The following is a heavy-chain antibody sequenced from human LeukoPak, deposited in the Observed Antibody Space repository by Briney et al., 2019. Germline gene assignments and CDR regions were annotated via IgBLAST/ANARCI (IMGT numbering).Heavy chain of an antibody. D-gene: IGHD5-24*01. V-gene: IGHV4-61*08. J-gene: IGHJ4*02. Sequence: PSQTLSLTCTVSGGSISSGDYYWSWIRQPPGKGLEWIGYIYYSGSTVYNPSLKSRVATSVDTSKNQFSLKLTSVTTADTAVYYCARGRRDGYNYFDFWGQGTRVTVSS. CDR3: ARGRRDGYNYFDF. CDR1: GGSISSGDYY. CDR2: IYYSGST.